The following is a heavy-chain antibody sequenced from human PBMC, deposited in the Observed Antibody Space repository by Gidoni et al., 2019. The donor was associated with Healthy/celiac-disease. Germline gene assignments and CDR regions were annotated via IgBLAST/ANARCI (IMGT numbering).Heavy chain of an antibody. CDR3: AKDTPLGYCSSTSCHSGMDV. J-gene: IGHJ6*02. D-gene: IGHD2-2*01. V-gene: IGHV3-9*01. CDR1: GFTFDAYA. CDR2: ISCNSGSI. Sequence: EVQLVESGGGLVQPGRSLRLSCAASGFTFDAYAMPWVRQAPGKGLEGVSGISCNSGSIGYADSVKGRFTISRDNAKNSLYLQMNSLRAEDTALYYCAKDTPLGYCSSTSCHSGMDVWGQGTTVTVSS.